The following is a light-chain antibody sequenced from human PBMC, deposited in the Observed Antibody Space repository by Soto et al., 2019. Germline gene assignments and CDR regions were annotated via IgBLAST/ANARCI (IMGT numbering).Light chain of an antibody. J-gene: IGLJ1*01. Sequence: SDLRQPAYVSGSPGQSITLSCPGTSSDVGGYNYASWYQQHPGKAPKLMIYEVTNRPSGVSNRFSGSKSGNTASLTISGLQAEDEADYYCSSYTSRSTLVFGTGKKGTVL. CDR2: EVT. CDR3: SSYTSRSTLV. V-gene: IGLV2-14*01. CDR1: SSDVGGYNY.